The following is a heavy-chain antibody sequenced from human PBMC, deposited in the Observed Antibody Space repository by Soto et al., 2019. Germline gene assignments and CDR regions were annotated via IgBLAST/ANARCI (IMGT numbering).Heavy chain of an antibody. J-gene: IGHJ6*03. CDR3: ARTFLGPDLLADSFVDYYYYMDV. D-gene: IGHD3-9*01. V-gene: IGHV4-59*08. CDR2: VYYSGST. CDR1: GGSISNFY. Sequence: SETLSLTCTVSGGSISNFYWSWIRQPPGKGLEWIGYVYYSGSTSYNPSPKFRVTFSADSSRGLFSLRLNSVTAADTAVYYCARTFLGPDLLADSFVDYYYYMDVWGQGTTVTVSS.